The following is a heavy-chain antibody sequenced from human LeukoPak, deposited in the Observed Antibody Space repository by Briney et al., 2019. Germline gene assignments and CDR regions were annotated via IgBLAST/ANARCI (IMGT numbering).Heavy chain of an antibody. CDR3: ARGSFRIDY. Sequence: PSQTLSLTCAVSGGSISSGGYSWSWIRQPPGKGLEWIGYIYYSGSTYYNPSLKSRVTISVDTSKNQFSLKLSSLTAADTAVYYCARGSFRIDYWGQGTLVTVSS. CDR2: IYYSGST. D-gene: IGHD3-10*01. CDR1: GGSISSGGYS. J-gene: IGHJ4*02. V-gene: IGHV4-30-4*07.